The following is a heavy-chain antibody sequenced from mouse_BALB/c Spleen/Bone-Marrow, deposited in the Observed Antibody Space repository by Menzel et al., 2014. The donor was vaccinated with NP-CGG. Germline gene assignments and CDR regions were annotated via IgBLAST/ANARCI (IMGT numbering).Heavy chain of an antibody. Sequence: VQLQQSGAELARPGASVKLSCKASGYTFTDYYINWVKQRTGQGLEWIGEIYPGSGNTYYNEKFKGKATLTADKSSSTAYTQLSSLTSEDSAVYFCARDWDYYAMDYWGQGTSVTVSS. CDR3: ARDWDYYAMDY. J-gene: IGHJ4*01. V-gene: IGHV1-77*01. CDR2: IYPGSGNT. CDR1: GYTFTDYY. D-gene: IGHD4-1*01.